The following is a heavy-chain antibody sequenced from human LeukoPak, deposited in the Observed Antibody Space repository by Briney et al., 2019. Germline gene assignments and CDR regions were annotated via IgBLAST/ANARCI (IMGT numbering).Heavy chain of an antibody. CDR2: IFPGDSDT. V-gene: IGHV5-51*01. Sequence: GESLKISCKGSGYSFPSYWIGWVRQMPGKGLEWMGIIFPGDSDTRYSPSFQGQVTISADKSVSTAYMQWSSLEASDTAVYYCARGYCSGGSCPYYFEYWGQGTLVTVSS. D-gene: IGHD2-15*01. CDR3: ARGYCSGGSCPYYFEY. CDR1: GYSFPSYW. J-gene: IGHJ4*02.